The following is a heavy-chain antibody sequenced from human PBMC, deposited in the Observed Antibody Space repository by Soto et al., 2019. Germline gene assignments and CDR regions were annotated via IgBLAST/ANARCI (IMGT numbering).Heavy chain of an antibody. J-gene: IGHJ1*01. Sequence: PGGSLRLSFVASGLTFRNSWMRWVRQAPGKGPVWVARINPDGSIPHFADSVRGRFTISRDNGKSTLYLQMNNLRVEDTAVYYWEGEKYEDHQYFHYWGQAPRVTVS. CDR3: EGEKYEDHQYFHY. CDR2: INPDGSIP. V-gene: IGHV3-74*01. CDR1: GLTFRNSW. D-gene: IGHD3-9*01.